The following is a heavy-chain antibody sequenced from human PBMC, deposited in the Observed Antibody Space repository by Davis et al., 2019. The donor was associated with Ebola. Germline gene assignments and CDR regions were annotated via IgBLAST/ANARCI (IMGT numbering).Heavy chain of an antibody. J-gene: IGHJ3*02. CDR1: GFTFSSYW. CDR2: INSDGSST. Sequence: HTGGSLRLSCAASGFTFSSYWMHWVRQAPGRGLVWVSRINSDGSSTSYADSVKGRFTISRDNAKNSLHLQMNSLRAEDTALYYCARVYSGSHEGAFDIWGQGTMVTVSS. D-gene: IGHD1-26*01. V-gene: IGHV3-74*01. CDR3: ARVYSGSHEGAFDI.